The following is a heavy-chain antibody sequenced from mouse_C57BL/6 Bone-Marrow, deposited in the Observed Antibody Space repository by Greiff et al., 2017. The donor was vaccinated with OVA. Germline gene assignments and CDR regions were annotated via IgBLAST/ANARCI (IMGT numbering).Heavy chain of an antibody. CDR2: INPNNGGT. CDR3: ARGRMVTVFDY. D-gene: IGHD2-2*01. CDR1: GYTFTDYY. J-gene: IGHJ2*01. Sequence: EVQLQQSGPELVKPAPSVSITCKVTGYTFTDYYLNWVKQSHGKSLEWIGDINPNNGGTSYNQKFKGKATLTVDKSSSTAYMGLRSLTSEDAAVYYCARGRMVTVFDYWGQGTTLTVSS. V-gene: IGHV1-26*01.